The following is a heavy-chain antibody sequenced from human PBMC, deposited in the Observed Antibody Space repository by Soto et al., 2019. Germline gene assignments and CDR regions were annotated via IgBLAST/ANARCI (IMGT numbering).Heavy chain of an antibody. V-gene: IGHV3-11*06. CDR3: ARKNDFWSGYYFLGAFDI. Sequence: GGSLRLSCAASGFTFSDYYMSWIRQAPGKGLEWVSYISSSSSYTNYADSVKGRFTISRDNAKNSLYLQMNSLRAEDTAVYYCARKNDFWSGYYFLGAFDIWGQGTMVTVSS. CDR2: ISSSSSYT. D-gene: IGHD3-3*01. CDR1: GFTFSDYY. J-gene: IGHJ3*02.